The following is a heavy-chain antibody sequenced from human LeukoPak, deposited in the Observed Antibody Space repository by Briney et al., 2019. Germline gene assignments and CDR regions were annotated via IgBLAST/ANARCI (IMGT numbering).Heavy chain of an antibody. D-gene: IGHD2-15*01. Sequence: PSETLSLTCTVSGGSITSISQHWGWVRQPPGKGLEWIGSTYCSTITEYNPSLNSPVTISVDTSKNQFSLKLSSVTAADTAVYYCARHTCSSGRCYNYYHYGIDVWGQGTTVTVSS. CDR1: GGSITSISQH. CDR2: TYCSTIT. CDR3: ARHTCSSGRCYNYYHYGIDV. V-gene: IGHV4-39*01. J-gene: IGHJ6*02.